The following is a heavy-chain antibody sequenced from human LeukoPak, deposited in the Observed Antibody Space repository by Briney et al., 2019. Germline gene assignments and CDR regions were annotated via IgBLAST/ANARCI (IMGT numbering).Heavy chain of an antibody. V-gene: IGHV4-59*01. CDR1: GGSISSYY. J-gene: IGHJ4*02. CDR3: ARRRGLGGDCCYNDY. CDR2: IYYSGST. Sequence: SETLSLTCTVSGGSISSYYWSWIRQPPGKGLEWIGYIYYSGSTNYNPSLKSRVTISVDTSKNQFSLKLSSVTAADTAVYYCARRRGLGGDCCYNDYWGQGTLVTVSS. D-gene: IGHD2-21*02.